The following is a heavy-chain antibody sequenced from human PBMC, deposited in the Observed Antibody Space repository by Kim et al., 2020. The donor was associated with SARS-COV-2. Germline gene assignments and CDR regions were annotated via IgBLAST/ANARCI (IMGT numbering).Heavy chain of an antibody. V-gene: IGHV1-46*01. D-gene: IGHD3-10*01. Sequence: ASVKVSCKASGYTFTRYYIHWVRQAPGQAPECMGIINPSDGGPSYTQKFRGRLTMTRDTSTSTVYMELSSLRSDDTAVYYCARDHSGGSYFDYWGQGTLV. CDR1: GYTFTRYY. CDR3: ARDHSGGSYFDY. CDR2: INPSDGGP. J-gene: IGHJ4*02.